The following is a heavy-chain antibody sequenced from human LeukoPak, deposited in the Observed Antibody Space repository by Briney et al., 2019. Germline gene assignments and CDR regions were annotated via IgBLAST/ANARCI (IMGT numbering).Heavy chain of an antibody. V-gene: IGHV3-11*03. CDR2: ISSSSSYT. D-gene: IGHD3-3*01. CDR3: AKFGIAIFGVSDY. CDR1: GFTFSDYY. Sequence: GGSLRLSCAASGFTFSDYYMSWIRQAPGKGLEWVSYISSSSSYTNYADSVKGRFTISRDNSKNTLYLQMNSLRAEDTAVYYCAKFGIAIFGVSDYWGQGTLVTVSS. J-gene: IGHJ4*02.